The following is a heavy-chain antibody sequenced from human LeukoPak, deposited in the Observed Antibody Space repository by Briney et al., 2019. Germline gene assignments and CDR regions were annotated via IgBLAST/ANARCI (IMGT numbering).Heavy chain of an antibody. D-gene: IGHD2/OR15-2a*01. J-gene: IGHJ4*02. CDR1: GNYW. CDR2: NSDGSWT. V-gene: IGHV3-74*01. CDR3: VSFYETY. Sequence: PGGSLRLSCAASGNYWIHWVRQAPGKGLVWVSHNSDGSWTSYADSVKGRFTISKDNAKNTVYLQMNSLRAEDTAVYYCVSFYETYWGRGTLVTVSS.